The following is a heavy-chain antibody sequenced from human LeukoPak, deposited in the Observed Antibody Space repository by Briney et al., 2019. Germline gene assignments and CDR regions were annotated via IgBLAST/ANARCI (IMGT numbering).Heavy chain of an antibody. V-gene: IGHV3-23*01. J-gene: IGHJ6*02. CDR3: AKDRDIVVVTAPHYGMDV. D-gene: IGHD2-21*02. Sequence: GGSLRLSCAASGFTFSSYAMSWVRQAPGKGLEWVSAISGSGGSTYYADSVKGRFTISRDNSKNTLYLQMNSLRAEDTAVYYRAKDRDIVVVTAPHYGMDVWGQGTTVTVSS. CDR2: ISGSGGST. CDR1: GFTFSSYA.